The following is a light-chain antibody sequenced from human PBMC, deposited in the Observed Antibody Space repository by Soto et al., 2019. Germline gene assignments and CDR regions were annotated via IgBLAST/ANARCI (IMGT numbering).Light chain of an antibody. Sequence: QSVLTQPASASGSPGQSITISCTGTSSDVGGYNYVSWYQQYPGKAPKLMIYDVSNRPSGVSNRFSGSKSGNTASLTISGLQAEDEADYYCTSYTTSSTLVFGTGTKVTVL. CDR3: TSYTTSSTLV. V-gene: IGLV2-14*01. J-gene: IGLJ1*01. CDR2: DVS. CDR1: SSDVGGYNY.